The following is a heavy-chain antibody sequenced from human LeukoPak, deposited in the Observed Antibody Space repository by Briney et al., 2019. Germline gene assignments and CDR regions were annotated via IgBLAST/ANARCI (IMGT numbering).Heavy chain of an antibody. CDR1: GGSISSYY. V-gene: IGHV4-59*01. D-gene: IGHD2-2*01. CDR2: IYYSGST. Sequence: SETLSLTCTVSGGSISSYYWSWIRQPPGKGLEWIGYIYYSGSTNYNPSLKSRVTISVDTSKNQFSLKLSSVTAADTAVYYCARGLSVVVPAASARTYYYYYGMDVWGKGTTVTVSS. J-gene: IGHJ6*04. CDR3: ARGLSVVVPAASARTYYYYYGMDV.